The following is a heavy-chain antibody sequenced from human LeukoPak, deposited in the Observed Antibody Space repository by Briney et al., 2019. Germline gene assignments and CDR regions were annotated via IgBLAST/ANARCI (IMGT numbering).Heavy chain of an antibody. CDR1: GYTFSSYW. CDR2: IYPGDSDT. CDR3: ARAWAAGSGSFYPFDY. V-gene: IGHV5-51*01. Sequence: GESLKISCKGSGYTFSSYWIGWVRQMPGKGLEWMGIIYPGDSDTRYSPSFQGQVTISADKSISTAYLQWNSLQASDTAMFYCARAWAAGSGSFYPFDYWGQGTLVTVSS. D-gene: IGHD3-10*01. J-gene: IGHJ4*02.